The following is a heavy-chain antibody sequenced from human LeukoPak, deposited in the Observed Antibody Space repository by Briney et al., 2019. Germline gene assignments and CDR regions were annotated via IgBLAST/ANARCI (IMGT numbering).Heavy chain of an antibody. CDR3: ARDRVDTAMPPDAFDI. D-gene: IGHD5-18*01. J-gene: IGHJ3*02. CDR1: GYSFTTYW. CDR2: INPNSGGT. Sequence: THGESLKISCKGSGYSFTTYWISWVRQAPGQGLEWMGWINPNSGGTNYAQKFQGRVTMTRDTSISTAYMELSRLRSDDTAVYYCARDRVDTAMPPDAFDIWGQGTMVTVSS. V-gene: IGHV1-2*02.